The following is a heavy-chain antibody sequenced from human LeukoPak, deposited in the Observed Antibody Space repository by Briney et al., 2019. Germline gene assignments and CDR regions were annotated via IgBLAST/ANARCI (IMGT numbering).Heavy chain of an antibody. J-gene: IGHJ5*02. CDR3: ARDYGGNSGEFDP. Sequence: PSETLSLTCSVSGGSITSYYWSWIRQSPMKGLEWIGSVYNRGATYYNPSLKSRVTISGDTSKNQLSLRMTYVTTADTAVRFCARDYGGNSGEFDPWGQGTLVTVSS. CDR2: VYNRGAT. CDR1: GGSITSYY. V-gene: IGHV4-59*01. D-gene: IGHD4-23*01.